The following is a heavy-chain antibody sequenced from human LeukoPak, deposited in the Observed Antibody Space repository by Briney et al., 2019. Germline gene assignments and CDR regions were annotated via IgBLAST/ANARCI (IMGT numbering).Heavy chain of an antibody. D-gene: IGHD2-2*01. V-gene: IGHV3-48*01. CDR3: AKEGYCSSTSCYSWGLFDY. CDR1: GFTFSSYS. Sequence: QPGGSLRLSCAASGFTFSSYSMNWVRQAPGKGLEWVSYISSSSSTIYYADSVKGRFTISRDNAKNSLYLQMNSLRAEDTAVYYCAKEGYCSSTSCYSWGLFDYWGQGTLVTVSS. CDR2: ISSSSSTI. J-gene: IGHJ4*02.